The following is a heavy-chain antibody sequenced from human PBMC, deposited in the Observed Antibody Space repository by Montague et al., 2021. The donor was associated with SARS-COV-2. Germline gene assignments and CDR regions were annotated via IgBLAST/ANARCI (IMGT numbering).Heavy chain of an antibody. CDR1: GESISSYY. V-gene: IGHV4-59*13. J-gene: IGHJ5*02. D-gene: IGHD1-20*01. CDR3: ARTEYNWNDWFDP. CDR2: IFHSGIT. Sequence: ETLSLTCSVSGESISSYYWSWIRQSPGKGLEWIGYIFHSGITDYNPSLKSRVTISVDMSKNQFSLQLNSVTAADSAVYYCARTEYNWNDWFDPWGQGTLVTVSS.